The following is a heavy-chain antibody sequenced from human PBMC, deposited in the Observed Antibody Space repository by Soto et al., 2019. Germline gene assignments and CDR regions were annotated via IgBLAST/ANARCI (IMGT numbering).Heavy chain of an antibody. CDR2: IIPIFGTA. J-gene: IGHJ3*02. CDR1: GGTFSSYA. Sequence: QVQLVQSGAEVKKPGSSVKVSCKASGGTFSSYAISWVRQAPGQGLEWMGWIIPIFGTANYAQKFQGRVTITADESTSTAYMELSSLRSEDTAVYYCASVYYYDSSGYSDGAFDIWGQGTMVTVSS. V-gene: IGHV1-69*01. CDR3: ASVYYYDSSGYSDGAFDI. D-gene: IGHD3-22*01.